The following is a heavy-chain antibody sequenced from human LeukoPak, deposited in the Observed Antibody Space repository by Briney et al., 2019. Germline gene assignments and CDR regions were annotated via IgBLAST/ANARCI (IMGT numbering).Heavy chain of an antibody. V-gene: IGHV1-69*02. Sequence: SVKVSCKASGGTFSSYTISWVRQAPGQGLEWMGRIIPILGIANYAQKFQGRVTITADKSTSTAYMELSSLRSEDTAVYCCASDCSSTSCYGYWGQGTLVTVSS. D-gene: IGHD2-2*01. CDR1: GGTFSSYT. CDR2: IIPILGIA. J-gene: IGHJ4*02. CDR3: ASDCSSTSCYGY.